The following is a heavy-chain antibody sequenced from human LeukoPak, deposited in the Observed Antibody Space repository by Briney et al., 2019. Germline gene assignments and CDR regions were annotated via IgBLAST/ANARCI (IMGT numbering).Heavy chain of an antibody. Sequence: ASVKVSCKASGGTFSTYTIAWVRQAPGQGLEWMGGIIPISGTANYAQKFQGRVTITADESASTDYMELSSLTSEDRAVYYCARATIAATGTFYYYYMGVWGKGTTVTVSS. J-gene: IGHJ6*03. D-gene: IGHD6-13*01. V-gene: IGHV1-69*13. CDR2: IIPISGTA. CDR3: ARATIAATGTFYYYYMGV. CDR1: GGTFSTYT.